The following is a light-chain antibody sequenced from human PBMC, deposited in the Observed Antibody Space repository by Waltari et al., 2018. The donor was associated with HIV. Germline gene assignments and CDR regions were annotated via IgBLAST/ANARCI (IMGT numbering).Light chain of an antibody. V-gene: IGLV2-14*03. CDR2: DVN. Sequence: QSALTQPASVSGSPGQSITISCTGTSTDIGGFYYVSWYQQHPGTPPKLIIADVNARPSGISDRFSGSKSGNTASLTISGLQPEDEAYYHCSSYASSSALLFGGGTKLTVV. CDR3: SSYASSSALL. J-gene: IGLJ3*02. CDR1: STDIGGFYY.